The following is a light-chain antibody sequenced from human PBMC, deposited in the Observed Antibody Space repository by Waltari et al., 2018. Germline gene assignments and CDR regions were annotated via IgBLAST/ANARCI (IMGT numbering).Light chain of an antibody. Sequence: EIVLTQSPATLSLSPGERATLSCRASQSVSSNLAWYQQKPGQAPRLLICDASSRATGIPARFSGSGSGSDFTLTISSLEPEDFAVYYCQQRGNWPLTFGGGTKVEIK. CDR3: QQRGNWPLT. CDR1: QSVSSN. CDR2: DAS. V-gene: IGKV3-11*01. J-gene: IGKJ4*01.